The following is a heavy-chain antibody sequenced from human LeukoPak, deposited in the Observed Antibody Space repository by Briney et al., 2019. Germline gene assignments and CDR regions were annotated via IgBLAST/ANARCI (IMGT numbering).Heavy chain of an antibody. V-gene: IGHV4-59*01. CDR3: ARVDYPHFDY. Sequence: SETLSLTCTVSGGSISSYYWSWIRQPPGKRLEWIGYIYYSGSTNYNPSLKSRVTISVDTSKNQFSLKLSSVTAADTAVYYCARVDYPHFDYWGQGTLVTVSS. CDR1: GGSISSYY. CDR2: IYYSGST. J-gene: IGHJ4*02. D-gene: IGHD4-11*01.